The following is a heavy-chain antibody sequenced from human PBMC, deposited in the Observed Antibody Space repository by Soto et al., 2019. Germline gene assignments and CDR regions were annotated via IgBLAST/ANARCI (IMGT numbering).Heavy chain of an antibody. J-gene: IGHJ4*02. V-gene: IGHV3-23*01. CDR2: ISGSGGST. CDR3: AKKPYLTGYFDY. Sequence: GLSLRLSCASSVVTFSSCSMNWVRQAPGKGLEWVSAISGSGGSTYYADSVKGRFTISRDNSKNTLYLQMNSLRAEDTAVYYCAKKPYLTGYFDYWGQGTLVTVSS. CDR1: VVTFSSCS. D-gene: IGHD4-4*01.